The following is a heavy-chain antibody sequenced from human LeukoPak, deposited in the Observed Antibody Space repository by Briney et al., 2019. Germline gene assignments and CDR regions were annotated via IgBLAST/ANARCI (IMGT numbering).Heavy chain of an antibody. J-gene: IGHJ6*02. Sequence: GGSLRLSCAASGFTFSSHAMSWVRQAPGKGLEWVSSISSSGGSTYYADSVKGRFTISRDNSKNTLYLQMNSLRAEDTAVYYCARQHIVVVTAIKGYYYYGMDVWGQGTTVTVSS. CDR1: GFTFSSHA. D-gene: IGHD2-21*02. CDR2: ISSSGGST. V-gene: IGHV3-23*01. CDR3: ARQHIVVVTAIKGYYYYGMDV.